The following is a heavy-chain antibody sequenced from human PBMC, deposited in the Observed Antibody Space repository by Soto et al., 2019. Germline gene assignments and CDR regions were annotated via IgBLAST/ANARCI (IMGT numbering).Heavy chain of an antibody. CDR2: FDPEDGET. CDR1: GYTLTELS. CDR3: ATVGGSGCYLPPPRSPLDY. V-gene: IGHV1-24*01. D-gene: IGHD3-3*01. J-gene: IGHJ4*02. Sequence: ASVKVSCKVSGYTLTELSMHWVRQAPGKGLEWMGGFDPEDGETIYAQKFQGRVTMTEDTSTDTAYMELSSLRSEDTAVYYCATVGGSGCYLPPPRSPLDYWGQGTLVTVSS.